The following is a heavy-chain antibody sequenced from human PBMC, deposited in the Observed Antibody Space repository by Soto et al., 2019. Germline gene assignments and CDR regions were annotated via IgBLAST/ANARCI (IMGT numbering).Heavy chain of an antibody. Sequence: PSQTLSLTCAISGDSVSSNSAAWNWIRLSPSRSLEWLARTYYRSRWYNDYAVSVRSRITVNPDTSKNQFSLRLTSVTPEDTAVYYCAGTTSHQWYYMDVWGKGTTVTVSS. CDR3: AGTTSHQWYYMDV. V-gene: IGHV6-1*01. CDR1: GDSVSSNSAA. D-gene: IGHD1-7*01. CDR2: TYYRSRWYN. J-gene: IGHJ6*03.